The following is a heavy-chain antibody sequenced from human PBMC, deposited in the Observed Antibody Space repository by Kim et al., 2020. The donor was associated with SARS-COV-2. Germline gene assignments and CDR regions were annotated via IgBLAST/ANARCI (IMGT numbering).Heavy chain of an antibody. J-gene: IGHJ6*03. Sequence: ADSVKGRFTISRDNAKNSLYLQMNSLRAEDTAVYYCASAPGSDYYYYMDVWGKGTTVTVSS. V-gene: IGHV3-11*01. CDR3: ASAPGSDYYYYMDV.